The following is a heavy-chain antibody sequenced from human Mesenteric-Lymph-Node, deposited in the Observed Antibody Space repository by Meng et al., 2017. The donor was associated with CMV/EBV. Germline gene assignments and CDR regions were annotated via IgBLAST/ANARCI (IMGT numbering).Heavy chain of an antibody. CDR3: AKYDFDSAGYGWFDP. V-gene: IGHV3-30*02. Sequence: GESLKISCAASRITFSNYGMHWIRQAPGKGLEWVAFILFDGSKEYYADSVKGRFTISRDNSKNTVYLQMSSLTTEDTAVYYCAKYDFDSAGYGWFDPWGQGTLVTVSS. J-gene: IGHJ5*02. CDR2: ILFDGSKE. CDR1: RITFSNYG. D-gene: IGHD3-9*01.